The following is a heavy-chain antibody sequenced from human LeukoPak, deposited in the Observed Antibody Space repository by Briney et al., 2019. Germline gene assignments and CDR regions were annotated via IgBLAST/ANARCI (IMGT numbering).Heavy chain of an antibody. V-gene: IGHV3-74*01. D-gene: IGHD5-24*01. Sequence: GVSLRLSCAASGFTFSSYSMTWVRQAPGKGLVWVSRINSDGSSTSYADSVKGRFTISRDNAKNTLYLQMNSLRAEDTAVYYCARSRDGYSFFDYWGQGTLVTV. CDR1: GFTFSSYS. CDR3: ARSRDGYSFFDY. CDR2: INSDGSST. J-gene: IGHJ4*02.